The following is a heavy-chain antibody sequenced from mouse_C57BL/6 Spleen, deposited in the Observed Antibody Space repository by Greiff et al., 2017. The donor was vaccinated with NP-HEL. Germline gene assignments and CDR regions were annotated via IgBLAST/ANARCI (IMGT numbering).Heavy chain of an antibody. J-gene: IGHJ3*01. D-gene: IGHD1-1*01. V-gene: IGHV1-14*01. CDR2: IYPYNDGT. CDR3: AREGLIYYYGSSPPWFAY. CDR1: GYTFTSYV. Sequence: EVQLQESGPELVKPGASVKMSCKASGYTFTSYVMHWVKQKPGQGLEWIGYIYPYNDGTKYNEKFKGKATLTSDKSSSTAYMELSSLTSEDSAVYYCAREGLIYYYGSSPPWFAYWGQGTLVTVSA.